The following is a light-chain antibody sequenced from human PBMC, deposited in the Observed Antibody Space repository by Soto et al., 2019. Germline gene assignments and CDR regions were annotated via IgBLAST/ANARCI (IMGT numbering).Light chain of an antibody. Sequence: QSALTQPASVSGSPGQSITISCTGTSSDVGSYNLVSWYQLHPGKAPKLMIFEGSKRPSGVSNRFSGSKSGNAASLTISGLQAEDEADYYCCSYAGPGTFVVFGGGTKLTVL. CDR2: EGS. CDR3: CSYAGPGTFVV. CDR1: SSDVGSYNL. V-gene: IGLV2-23*03. J-gene: IGLJ2*01.